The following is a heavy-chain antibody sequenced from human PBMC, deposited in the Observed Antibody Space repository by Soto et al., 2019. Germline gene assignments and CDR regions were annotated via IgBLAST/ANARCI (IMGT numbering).Heavy chain of an antibody. J-gene: IGHJ4*02. Sequence: QVQLVQSGAEVKKPGSSVKVSCKASGGTFSSYAISWVRQAPGQGLEWMGGIIPIFGTANYAQKFQGRVTITADESTSTAYMELSSLRSEDTAVYYCAREGYDILTGYSKQYFDYWGQGTLVTVSS. CDR3: AREGYDILTGYSKQYFDY. CDR2: IIPIFGTA. V-gene: IGHV1-69*01. D-gene: IGHD3-9*01. CDR1: GGTFSSYA.